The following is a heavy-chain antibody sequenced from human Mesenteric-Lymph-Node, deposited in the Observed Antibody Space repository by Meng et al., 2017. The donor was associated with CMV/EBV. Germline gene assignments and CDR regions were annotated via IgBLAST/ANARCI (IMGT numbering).Heavy chain of an antibody. CDR2: INHSGST. V-gene: IGHV4-34*01. D-gene: IGHD3-3*01. CDR3: ASTEPTYYDFWSGYYSGGDP. Sequence: SFSGYYWSWIRQPPGKGLEWIGEINHSGSTNYNPSLKSRVTISVDTSKNQFSLKLSSVTAADTAVYYCASTEPTYYDFWSGYYSGGDPWGQGTLVTVSS. CDR1: SFSGYY. J-gene: IGHJ5*02.